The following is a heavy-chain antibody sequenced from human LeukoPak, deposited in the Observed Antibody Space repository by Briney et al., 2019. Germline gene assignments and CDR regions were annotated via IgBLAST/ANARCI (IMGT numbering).Heavy chain of an antibody. J-gene: IGHJ4*02. D-gene: IGHD1-7*01. CDR2: IKKDGSEK. Sequence: GGSLRLSCAASGFIFSNYWMNWVRQTPGKGLEWVASIKKDGSEKYYVDSVRGRFTISRDNAKNSLYLQMNSLRAEDTAIYYCAREDDWNYEDYWGQGTLVTVSS. CDR3: AREDDWNYEDY. V-gene: IGHV3-7*01. CDR1: GFIFSNYW.